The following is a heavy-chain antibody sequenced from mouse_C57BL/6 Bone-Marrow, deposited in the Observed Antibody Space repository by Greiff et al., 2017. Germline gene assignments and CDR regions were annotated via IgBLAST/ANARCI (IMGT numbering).Heavy chain of an antibody. CDR1: GYTFTSYG. CDR2: IYPRSGNT. Sequence: QVQLQQSGAELARPGASVKLSCKASGYTFTSYGISWVKQRTGQGLEWIGEIYPRSGNTYYNEKFKGKATLTADKSSSTAYMELRSLTSEDSAVYFCARINGSSYWYFDVWGTGTTVTVSS. CDR3: ARINGSSYWYFDV. D-gene: IGHD1-1*01. V-gene: IGHV1-81*01. J-gene: IGHJ1*03.